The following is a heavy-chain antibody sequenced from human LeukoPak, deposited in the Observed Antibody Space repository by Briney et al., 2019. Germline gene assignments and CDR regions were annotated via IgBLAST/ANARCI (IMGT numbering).Heavy chain of an antibody. Sequence: SVKVSCKASGGTFNSYAISWVRQAPGQGLEWMGRIIPILGIANYAQKFQGRVTITADKSTSTAYMELSSLRSEDTAVYYCARDLGYGGSYYDYWGQGTLVTVSS. CDR2: IIPILGIA. V-gene: IGHV1-69*04. D-gene: IGHD1-26*01. CDR3: ARDLGYGGSYYDY. J-gene: IGHJ4*02. CDR1: GGTFNSYA.